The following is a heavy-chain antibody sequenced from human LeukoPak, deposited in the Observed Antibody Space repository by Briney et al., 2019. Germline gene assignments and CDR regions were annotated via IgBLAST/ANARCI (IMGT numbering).Heavy chain of an antibody. Sequence: SGGSLRLSCAASGFTFSSYAMSWVRQAPGKGLEWVSAISGNGGSTYYADSVKGRFTISRDNSKNTLYLQMNSLRAEHTAVYYCAKIFGDSTPSFDYWGQGTLVTVSS. J-gene: IGHJ4*02. CDR3: AKIFGDSTPSFDY. D-gene: IGHD4-17*01. CDR1: GFTFSSYA. CDR2: ISGNGGST. V-gene: IGHV3-23*01.